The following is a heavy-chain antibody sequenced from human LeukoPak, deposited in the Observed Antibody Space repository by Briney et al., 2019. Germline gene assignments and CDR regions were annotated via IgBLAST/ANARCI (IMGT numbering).Heavy chain of an antibody. V-gene: IGHV1-8*01. CDR3: ATLNRGGRRGYSYGYVGFDY. CDR1: GYTFTSYD. CDR2: MNPNSGNT. J-gene: IGHJ4*02. Sequence: GASVKVSCKASGYTFTSYDINWVRQATGQGLEWMGWMNPNSGNTGYAQKFQGRVTMTRNTSISTAYMELSSLRSDDTAVYYCATLNRGGRRGYSYGYVGFDYWGQGTLVTVSS. D-gene: IGHD5-18*01.